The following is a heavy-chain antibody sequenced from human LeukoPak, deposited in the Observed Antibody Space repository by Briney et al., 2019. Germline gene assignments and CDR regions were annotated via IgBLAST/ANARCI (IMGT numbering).Heavy chain of an antibody. CDR3: ARGSLGPAARGNYFDY. CDR1: GGSFSGYY. D-gene: IGHD2-2*01. V-gene: IGHV4-34*01. Sequence: SETLSLTCAVYGGSFSGYYWSWIRQPPGKGLEWIGEINHSGSTNYNPSLKSRVTISVDTSKNQFSLKLSSVTAADTAVYYCARGSLGPAARGNYFDYWGQGTLDTVSS. CDR2: INHSGST. J-gene: IGHJ4*02.